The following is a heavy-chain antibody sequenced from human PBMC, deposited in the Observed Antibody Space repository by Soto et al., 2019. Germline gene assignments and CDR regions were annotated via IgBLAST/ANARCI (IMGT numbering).Heavy chain of an antibody. CDR1: SYTLTELS. Sequence: SVKVCFKVSSYTLTELSMHWVRQAPGKGREWMGGFDPEDGETIYAQKFQGRVTMTEDTSTDTAYMELSSLRSEDTAVYYCATTQYNWNDRNYYYGMDVWGQGTTVTVSS. V-gene: IGHV1-24*01. J-gene: IGHJ6*02. CDR3: ATTQYNWNDRNYYYGMDV. CDR2: FDPEDGET. D-gene: IGHD1-1*01.